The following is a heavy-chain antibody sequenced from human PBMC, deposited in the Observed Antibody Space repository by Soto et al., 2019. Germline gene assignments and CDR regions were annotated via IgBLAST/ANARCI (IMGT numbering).Heavy chain of an antibody. V-gene: IGHV1-69*06. CDR3: AREVERRAAAGTRICYFEY. J-gene: IGHJ4*02. Sequence: SVKVSCKASGGTFSSYALSWVRPAPGQGLEWMGGIIRIFGTGNYAQKFQGRATITADKSTSTAYMELSSLRSEDTAVYYCAREVERRAAAGTRICYFEYSGQGTMVTVSS. CDR1: GGTFSSYA. CDR2: IIRIFGTG. D-gene: IGHD6-13*01.